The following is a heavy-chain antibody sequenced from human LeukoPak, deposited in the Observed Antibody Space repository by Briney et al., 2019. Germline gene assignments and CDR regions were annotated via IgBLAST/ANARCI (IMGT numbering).Heavy chain of an antibody. CDR3: ARAGFWSGYLDY. CDR1: GGSTSSYY. Sequence: PSETLSLTCTVSGGSTSSYYWSWIRQPPGKGLEWIGYIYYSGSTYYKPSLKSRVTISVDTSKNQFSLKLSSVTAADTAVYYCARAGFWSGYLDYWGQGTLVTVSS. D-gene: IGHD3-3*01. V-gene: IGHV4-59*06. J-gene: IGHJ4*02. CDR2: IYYSGST.